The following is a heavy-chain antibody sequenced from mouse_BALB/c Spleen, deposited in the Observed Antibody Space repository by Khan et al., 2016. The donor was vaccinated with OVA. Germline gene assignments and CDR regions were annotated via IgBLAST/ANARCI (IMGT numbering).Heavy chain of an antibody. D-gene: IGHD4-1*01. J-gene: IGHJ3*01. CDR3: ASHLTGSLAY. Sequence: EVELVESGGDLVKPGGSLKLSCAASGFTISSYSMSWVRQTPDKRPEWVATISSGGDYTYYPDSVKGRFTISRDNARNTLYLQMSSLKSEDTAMYYCASHLTGSLAYWGQGTLVTVSA. CDR1: GFTISSYS. V-gene: IGHV5-6*01. CDR2: ISSGGDYT.